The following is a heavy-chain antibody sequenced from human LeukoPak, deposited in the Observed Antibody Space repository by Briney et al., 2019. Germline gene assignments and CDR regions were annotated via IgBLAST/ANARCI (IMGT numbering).Heavy chain of an antibody. V-gene: IGHV4-59*08. Sequence: PSETLSLTCTVSGGSISSYYWSWIRQPPGKGLEWIGYIYYSGSTNYNPSLKSRVTISVDTSKNQFSLKLSSVTAADTAVYYCARTSSGRRSDYMDVWGKGTTVTVSS. CDR3: ARTSSGRRSDYMDV. J-gene: IGHJ6*03. D-gene: IGHD1-26*01. CDR2: IYYSGST. CDR1: GGSISSYY.